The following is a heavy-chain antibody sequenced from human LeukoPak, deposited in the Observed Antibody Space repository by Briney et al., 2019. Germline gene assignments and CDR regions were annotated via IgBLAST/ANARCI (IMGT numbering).Heavy chain of an antibody. CDR1: GFTFSSYN. V-gene: IGHV3-13*01. Sequence: GGSLRLSCTASGFTFSSYNMHWVRQPTGKGLEWVSAVGTAGDTYYPGSVKGRITISRENAKNSLYLQMNSLRAGDTAVYYCARRGDSRGYYDAFDIWGQGTMVTVSS. CDR3: ARRGDSRGYYDAFDI. J-gene: IGHJ3*02. CDR2: VGTAGDT. D-gene: IGHD3-22*01.